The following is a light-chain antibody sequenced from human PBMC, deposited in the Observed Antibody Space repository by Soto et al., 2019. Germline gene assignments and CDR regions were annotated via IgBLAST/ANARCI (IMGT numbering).Light chain of an antibody. Sequence: QSALTQPPSVSGAPGQRVTISCIGSSSNIGAGHDVHWYQQLPGTAPKLLIYGNSNRPSGVPDRFSGSKSGTSASLAITGLQAEDEADYHCQSYDTSLSVVVFGGGTQLTVL. V-gene: IGLV1-40*01. CDR2: GNS. CDR1: SSNIGAGHD. J-gene: IGLJ2*01. CDR3: QSYDTSLSVVV.